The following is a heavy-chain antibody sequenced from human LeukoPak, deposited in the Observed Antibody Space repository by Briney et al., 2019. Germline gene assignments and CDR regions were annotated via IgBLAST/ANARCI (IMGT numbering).Heavy chain of an antibody. J-gene: IGHJ6*02. CDR1: GFTFSSYT. D-gene: IGHD2-21*02. CDR2: ISSSSSYI. CDR3: ARGGDCGSDCYYNYYGVDV. V-gene: IGHV3-21*01. Sequence: GGSLRLSCAASGFTFSSYTMNWVRQAPGKVLEWVSSISSSSSYIFYADSVKGRFTISRDNAKNSLYLQMNSLRGEDSAVYYCARGGDCGSDCYYNYYGVDVWGQGTTVTVSS.